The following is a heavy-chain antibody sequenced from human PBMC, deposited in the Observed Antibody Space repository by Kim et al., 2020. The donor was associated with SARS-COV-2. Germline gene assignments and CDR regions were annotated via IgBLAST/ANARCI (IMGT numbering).Heavy chain of an antibody. Sequence: GGSLRLSCAASGFTFSNAWMSWVRQAPGKGLEWVGRIKSKTDGGTTDYAAPVKGRFTISRDDSKNTLYLQMNSLKTEDTAVYYCTTDPFGWELLRGPGHLSDYWGQGTLVTVSS. J-gene: IGHJ4*02. V-gene: IGHV3-15*01. CDR2: IKSKTDGGTT. CDR1: GFTFSNAW. D-gene: IGHD1-26*01. CDR3: TTDPFGWELLRGPGHLSDY.